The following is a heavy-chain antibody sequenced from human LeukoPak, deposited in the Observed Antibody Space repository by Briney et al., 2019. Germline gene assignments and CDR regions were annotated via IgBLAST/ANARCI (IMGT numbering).Heavy chain of an antibody. CDR2: IRIRASGGTT. J-gene: IGHJ4*02. CDR3: ARPRMAGSFDFDS. Sequence: QPGRSLRLSCRASGFTFGDYAMSWVRQAPGKGVEWVGFIRIRASGGTTEYVASVKGRFIISRDDSNSIAYLQMNSLKAEDTAVYYCARPRMAGSFDFDSRGQGTLVTVSS. V-gene: IGHV3-49*04. D-gene: IGHD2-8*01. CDR1: GFTFGDYA.